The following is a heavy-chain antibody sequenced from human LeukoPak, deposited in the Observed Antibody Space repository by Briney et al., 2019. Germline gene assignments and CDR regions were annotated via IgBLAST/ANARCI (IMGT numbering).Heavy chain of an antibody. V-gene: IGHV4-61*02. CDR2: MSSSGIS. CDR1: TGSIRSDTYF. D-gene: IGHD1/OR15-1a*01. CDR3: ARPSKEHYFYFDY. Sequence: PSQTLSLTCTVSTGSIRSDTYFWSWIRQPAGKGLEWIGRMSSSGISTYSPSLKSRVTISIDTSRNQFSLKLSSVTAADTAVYYCARPSKEHYFYFDYWGQGTLVTVSS. J-gene: IGHJ4*02.